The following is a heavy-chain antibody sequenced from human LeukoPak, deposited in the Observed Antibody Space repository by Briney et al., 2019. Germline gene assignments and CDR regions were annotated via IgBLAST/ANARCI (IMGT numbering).Heavy chain of an antibody. CDR3: ARTYSSFDY. D-gene: IGHD6-19*01. Sequence: PGGSLRLSCAASGFTFSSYEMNWVRQAPGKGLVWVSRINNDGSTTAYADSVKGRFTISRDNTKNTLYLQMNSLRAEDTAVYYCARTYSSFDYWGQGTLVTVSS. V-gene: IGHV3-74*01. J-gene: IGHJ4*02. CDR2: INNDGSTT. CDR1: GFTFSSYE.